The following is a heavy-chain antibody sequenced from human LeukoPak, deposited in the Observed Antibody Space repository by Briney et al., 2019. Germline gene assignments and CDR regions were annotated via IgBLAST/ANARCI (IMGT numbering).Heavy chain of an antibody. J-gene: IGHJ4*02. CDR3: ARIGRDCSGGGCYPPDY. D-gene: IGHD2-15*01. V-gene: IGHV3-33*01. CDR1: GFTFRSFG. Sequence: GGSLRLSCAVSGFTFRSFGMHWVRQAPGKGLEWVAIIWYDGSNKYYTDSVKGRFTVSKDNSKNTLYLQMNSLRAEDTVVYYCARIGRDCSGGGCYPPDYWGQGTLVTVSS. CDR2: IWYDGSNK.